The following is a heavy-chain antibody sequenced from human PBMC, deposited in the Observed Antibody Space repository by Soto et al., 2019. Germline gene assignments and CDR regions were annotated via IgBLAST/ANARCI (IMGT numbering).Heavy chain of an antibody. CDR2: IYYSGST. CDR1: GGSISSGDYY. CDR3: ARHALLGYCSSTSCRQYNWFDP. D-gene: IGHD2-2*01. J-gene: IGHJ5*02. Sequence: PSETLSLTCTVSGGSISSGDYYWSWIRQPPGKGLEWIGYIYYSGSTYYNPSLKSRVTISVDTSKNQFSLKLSSVTAADTAVYYCARHALLGYCSSTSCRQYNWFDPWGQGTLVTVSS. V-gene: IGHV4-30-4*01.